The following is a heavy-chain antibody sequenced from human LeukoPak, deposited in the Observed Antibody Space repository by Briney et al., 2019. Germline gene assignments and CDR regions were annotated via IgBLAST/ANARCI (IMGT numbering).Heavy chain of an antibody. J-gene: IGHJ5*02. Sequence: ASVKVSCKASGYTFTSYYMHWVRQAPGQGLEWMGWINPNSGGTNYAQKFQGRVTMTRDTSISTAYMELSRLRSDDTAVYYCARDGSGWYLSNWFDPWGQGTLVTVSS. D-gene: IGHD6-19*01. CDR1: GYTFTSYY. V-gene: IGHV1-2*02. CDR3: ARDGSGWYLSNWFDP. CDR2: INPNSGGT.